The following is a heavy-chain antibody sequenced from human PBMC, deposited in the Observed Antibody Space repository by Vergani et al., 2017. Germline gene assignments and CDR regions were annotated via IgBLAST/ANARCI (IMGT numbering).Heavy chain of an antibody. CDR1: GFTVSSNY. CDR3: ARDRWGSGSYYSDY. V-gene: IGHV3-53*01. J-gene: IGHJ4*02. D-gene: IGHD3-10*01. Sequence: EVQLVESGGGLVKPGGSLRLSCAASGFTVSSNYMSWVRQAPGKGLEWVSVIYSGGSTYYADSVKGRFTISRDNSKNTLYLQMNSLRAEDTAVYYCARDRWGSGSYYSDYWGQGTLVTVSS. CDR2: IYSGGST.